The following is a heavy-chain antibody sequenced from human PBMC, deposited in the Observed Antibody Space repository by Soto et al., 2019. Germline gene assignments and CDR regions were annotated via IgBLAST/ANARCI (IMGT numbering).Heavy chain of an antibody. J-gene: IGHJ5*02. V-gene: IGHV4-38-2*02. CDR3: ARDIVVVVAATGDNWFDP. CDR1: GYSISSGYY. D-gene: IGHD2-15*01. Sequence: SETLSLTCAVSGYSISSGYYCGCIRQPPGKGLEWIGSIHHSGSTYYNPSLKSRVTISVDTSKNQFSLKLSSVTAADTAVYYCARDIVVVVAATGDNWFDPWGQGTLVTVSS. CDR2: IHHSGST.